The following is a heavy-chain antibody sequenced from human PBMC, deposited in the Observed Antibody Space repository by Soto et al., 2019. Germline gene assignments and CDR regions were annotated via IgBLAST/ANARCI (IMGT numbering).Heavy chain of an antibody. CDR3: ARDPGISSGWYYVDY. D-gene: IGHD6-19*01. Sequence: EVHLVESGGGLVQSGGSLRLSCASSGFTFSNHWMTWFRQAPGKWLEWVASVKQDGSEIYYGDSVKGRFTISRDNAKNSLFLQLNSLRAEDTAMYYCARDPGISSGWYYVDYWGQGTLVTVSS. V-gene: IGHV3-7*05. J-gene: IGHJ4*02. CDR1: GFTFSNHW. CDR2: VKQDGSEI.